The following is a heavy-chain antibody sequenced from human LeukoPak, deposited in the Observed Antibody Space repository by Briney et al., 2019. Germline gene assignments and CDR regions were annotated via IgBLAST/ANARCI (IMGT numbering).Heavy chain of an antibody. CDR3: ARDSEAGLDI. CDR2: ISAYNGHT. J-gene: IGHJ3*02. Sequence: GASVKVSCKXSGYTFSSYGMSWVRQAPGQGLEWMGWISAYNGHTNSAQKLQGRVTMTTDTSTTTVYMELRSLTSDDTAVYYCARDSEAGLDIWGQGTMVTVSS. V-gene: IGHV1-18*01. CDR1: GYTFSSYG.